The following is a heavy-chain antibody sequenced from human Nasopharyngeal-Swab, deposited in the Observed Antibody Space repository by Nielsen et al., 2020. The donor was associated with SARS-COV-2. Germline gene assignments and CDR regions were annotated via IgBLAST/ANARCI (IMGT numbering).Heavy chain of an antibody. D-gene: IGHD1-26*01. Sequence: VRQAPGKGLEWVSGISGSDGSTYYADSVKGRFAISRDTSKNTLYLQMNSLRAEDTDGEEGATHVGEGDYWGQGTLVTVSS. CDR3: ATHVGEGDY. V-gene: IGHV3-23*01. J-gene: IGHJ4*02. CDR2: ISGSDGST.